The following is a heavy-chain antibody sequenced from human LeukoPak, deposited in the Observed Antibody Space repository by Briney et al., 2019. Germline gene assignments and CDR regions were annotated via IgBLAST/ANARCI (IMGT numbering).Heavy chain of an antibody. CDR1: GFTFSKYA. D-gene: IGHD2-2*01. CDR2: ISYDGRKK. Sequence: GGSLRLSCAASGFTFSKYAVHWVRQAPGKGLEWVAVISYDGRKKYYADSVKGRFTLFRDNSKNTLYLQMNSLRAEDTAVYYCARDLCLPHCGTTSCPAVDYWGQGTLVTVSS. J-gene: IGHJ4*02. CDR3: ARDLCLPHCGTTSCPAVDY. V-gene: IGHV3-30*04.